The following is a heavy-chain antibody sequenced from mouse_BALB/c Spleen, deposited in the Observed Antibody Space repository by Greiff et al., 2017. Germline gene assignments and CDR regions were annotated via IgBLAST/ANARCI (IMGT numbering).Heavy chain of an antibody. CDR1: GFTFSSYG. J-gene: IGHJ3*01. D-gene: IGHD2-3*01. Sequence: EVKLMESGGGLVQPGGSLKLSCAASGFTFSSYGMSWVRQTPDKRLELVATINSNGGSTYYPDSVKGRFTISRDNAKNTLYLQMSSLKSEDTAMYYCARVLEWLLPFAYWGQGTLVTVSA. CDR2: INSNGGST. V-gene: IGHV5-6-3*01. CDR3: ARVLEWLLPFAY.